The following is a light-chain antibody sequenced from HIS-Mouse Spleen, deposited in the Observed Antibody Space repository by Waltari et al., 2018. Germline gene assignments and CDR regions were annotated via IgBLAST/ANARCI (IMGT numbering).Light chain of an antibody. CDR1: HLGSKR. CDR2: DDS. CDR3: QVWDSSSDHRRV. V-gene: IGLV3-21*03. J-gene: IGLJ3*02. Sequence: SYVLTQPPSVSVAPGKTARLTCGGNHLGSKRVQWYQPKPGQAPVLVVDDDSDRPSGIPERFSGSNSGNTATLTISRVEAGDEADYYCQVWDSSSDHRRVFGGGTKLTVL.